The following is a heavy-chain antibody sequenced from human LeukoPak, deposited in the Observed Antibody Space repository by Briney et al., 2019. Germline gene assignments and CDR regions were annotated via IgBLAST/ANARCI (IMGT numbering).Heavy chain of an antibody. CDR2: VSISSRTI. CDR1: GFTVSSNY. V-gene: IGHV3-48*04. D-gene: IGHD3-16*01. Sequence: GGSLRLSCAASGFTVSSNYMMCVGQAPGKGLEWVSFVSISSRTIYYADPVKGRFRISRDNAKSSLDLEMNSLRAEDTAVYYCARAMSTFGGVRNYFDSWGQGTLVTVSS. CDR3: ARAMSTFGGVRNYFDS. J-gene: IGHJ4*02.